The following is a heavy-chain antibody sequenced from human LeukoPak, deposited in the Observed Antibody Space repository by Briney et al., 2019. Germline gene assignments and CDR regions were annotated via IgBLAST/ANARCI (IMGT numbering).Heavy chain of an antibody. J-gene: IGHJ4*02. CDR3: ARGDGPYYYDSSGSPGGY. CDR2: ISTYSGDT. V-gene: IGHV1-18*01. D-gene: IGHD3-22*01. CDR1: GYTLTSYG. Sequence: ASVKVSCKASGYTLTSYGVSWVRQAPGQGLEWMGWISTYSGDTSYGQKFQGRVIMTTEISTNTAYMELSSLRSEDTAVYYCARGDGPYYYDSSGSPGGYWGQGTLVTVSS.